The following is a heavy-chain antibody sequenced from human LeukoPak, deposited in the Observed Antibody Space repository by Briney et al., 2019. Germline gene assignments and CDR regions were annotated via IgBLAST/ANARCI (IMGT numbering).Heavy chain of an antibody. J-gene: IGHJ4*02. CDR2: IKRKGDDGTI. Sequence: GGSLRLSCAASGFTFSNAWMSWVRQAPGKGLEWVGRIKRKGDDGTIDYAAPVKGKLTISRDDSKNTLYLQMNSLKSEDTAVYYCTAGAGRSDFDYWGQGTLVTVSS. V-gene: IGHV3-15*01. CDR3: TAGAGRSDFDY. CDR1: GFTFSNAW. D-gene: IGHD6-19*01.